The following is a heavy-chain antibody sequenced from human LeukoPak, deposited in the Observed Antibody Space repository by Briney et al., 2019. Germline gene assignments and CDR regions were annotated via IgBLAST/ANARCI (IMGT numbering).Heavy chain of an antibody. CDR3: ARGQEVVAENYFDY. Sequence: SQTLSLTXTVSGGSISSGSYYWSWIRQPAGKGLEWIGRIYPSGTTNCNPSLKSRVTISVDTSKNQFSLKLRSVTAADTAVYYCARGQEVVAENYFDYWGQGTLVTVSS. J-gene: IGHJ4*02. V-gene: IGHV4-61*02. D-gene: IGHD5-12*01. CDR2: IYPSGTT. CDR1: GGSISSGSYY.